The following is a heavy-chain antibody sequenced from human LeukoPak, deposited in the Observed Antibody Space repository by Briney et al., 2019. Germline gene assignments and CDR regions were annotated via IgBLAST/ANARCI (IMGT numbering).Heavy chain of an antibody. Sequence: GGSLRLSCAASGFTFSSYGMNWVRQAPGKGPEWISYISRSGATIYYADSVKGRLTISRDNAKNSLYLQMSSLGAEDTAIYYCSRDRGGGDIYFDYWGQGTLVTVSS. J-gene: IGHJ4*02. CDR3: SRDRGGGDIYFDY. CDR2: ISRSGATI. CDR1: GFTFSSYG. D-gene: IGHD2-21*02. V-gene: IGHV3-48*03.